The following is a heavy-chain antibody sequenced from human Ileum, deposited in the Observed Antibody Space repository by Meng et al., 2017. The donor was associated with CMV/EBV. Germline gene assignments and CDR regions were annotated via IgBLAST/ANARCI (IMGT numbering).Heavy chain of an antibody. V-gene: IGHV3-9*01. CDR3: TKDVWKGVGATAS. J-gene: IGHJ4*02. CDR1: GFTFGDYA. CDR2: ISWNSDVI. D-gene: IGHD1-26*01. Sequence: GGSLRLSCAASGFTFGDYAMHWVRQGPGKGLEWVSGISWNSDVIGYADSVKGRFTISRDNAKNSLYLQMSSLRADDTAFYYCTKDVWKGVGATASWGQGTLVTVSS.